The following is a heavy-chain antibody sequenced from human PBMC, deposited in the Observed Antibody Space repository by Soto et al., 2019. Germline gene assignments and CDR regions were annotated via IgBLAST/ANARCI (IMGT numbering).Heavy chain of an antibody. D-gene: IGHD6-19*01. V-gene: IGHV3-73*01. J-gene: IGHJ4*02. CDR3: TRHKGATAVANLMFDY. Sequence: EVQLVESGGGLVQPGGSLKLSCAASGFTFSGSAMHWVRQASGKGLEWVGRIRSKANSYATAYAASVKGRFTISRDDSKNTAYLQMNSLKTEDTAVYYCTRHKGATAVANLMFDYWGQGTLVTVSS. CDR2: IRSKANSYAT. CDR1: GFTFSGSA.